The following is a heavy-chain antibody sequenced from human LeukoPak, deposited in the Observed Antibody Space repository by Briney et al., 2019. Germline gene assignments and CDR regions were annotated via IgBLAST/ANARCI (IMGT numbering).Heavy chain of an antibody. CDR2: ISGSSSYI. D-gene: IGHD2-2*02. J-gene: IGHJ5*02. CDR3: ARDKAVVPAAIDRFDP. CDR1: GFTFSSYS. V-gene: IGHV3-21*01. Sequence: PGGSLGLSCAASGFTFSSYSMNWVRQAPGKGLEWVSSISGSSSYIYYADSVKGRFTISRDNAKNSLYLQMNSLRAEDTAVYYCARDKAVVPAAIDRFDPWGQGTLVTVSS.